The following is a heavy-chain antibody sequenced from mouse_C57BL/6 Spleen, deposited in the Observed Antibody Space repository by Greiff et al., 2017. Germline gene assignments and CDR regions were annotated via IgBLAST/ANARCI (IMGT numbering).Heavy chain of an antibody. D-gene: IGHD2-3*01. CDR1: GYSITSGYD. CDR3: AREGGYYPYYFDY. Sequence: EVHLVESGPGMVKPSQSLFLTCTVTGYSITSGYDWHWIRHFPGNKLEWMGYISYSGSTNYNPSLKSRISITHDTSKNHFFLKLNSVTTEDTATYYCAREGGYYPYYFDYWGQGTTLTVSS. CDR2: ISYSGST. V-gene: IGHV3-1*01. J-gene: IGHJ2*01.